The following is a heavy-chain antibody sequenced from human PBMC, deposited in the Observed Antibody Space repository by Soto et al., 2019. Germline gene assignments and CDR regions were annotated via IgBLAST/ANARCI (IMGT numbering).Heavy chain of an antibody. CDR2: IYWYSNRV. CDR1: GLSTAGCA. CDR3: VKDLQPGGADY. D-gene: IGHD1-1*01. Sequence: GVPLTLARVAGGLSTAGCAMYYLRQVPGKGLEWVSGIYWYSNRVDYADSVKGRFTTSRDNAKNSLYLQMDYLRTEDTAFYYCVKDLQPGGADYWGQGTLVTVSS. J-gene: IGHJ4*02. V-gene: IGHV3-9*02.